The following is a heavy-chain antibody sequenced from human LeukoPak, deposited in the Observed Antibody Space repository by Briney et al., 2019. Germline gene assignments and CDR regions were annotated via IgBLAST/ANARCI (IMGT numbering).Heavy chain of an antibody. J-gene: IGHJ4*02. CDR1: GYSISSGYY. CDR2: TSHSGST. CDR3: ARVGGYSYGNYYFNY. Sequence: KPSETLSLTCAVSGYSISSGYYWGWIRQPPGKGLDWIGSTSHSGSTYYNPSLRSRVTISIDTSKNQFSLRLNSVTATDTAVYYCARVGGYSYGNYYFNYWGQGTLVTVSS. V-gene: IGHV4-38-2*01. D-gene: IGHD5-18*01.